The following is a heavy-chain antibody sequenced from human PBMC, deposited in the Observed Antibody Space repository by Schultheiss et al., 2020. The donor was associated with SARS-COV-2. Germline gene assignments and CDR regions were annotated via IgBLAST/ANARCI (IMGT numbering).Heavy chain of an antibody. J-gene: IGHJ3*02. Sequence: SETLSLTCTVSGGSISSGGYYWSWIRQHPGKGLEWIGYIFYSGSTYYNPSLKSRVTISVDTSKNQFSLKLSSVTAADTAVYYCASQSPKDIVVVRRAFDIRGQGTMVTVSS. CDR3: ASQSPKDIVVVRRAFDI. D-gene: IGHD2-2*01. V-gene: IGHV4-31*03. CDR1: GGSISSGGYY. CDR2: IFYSGST.